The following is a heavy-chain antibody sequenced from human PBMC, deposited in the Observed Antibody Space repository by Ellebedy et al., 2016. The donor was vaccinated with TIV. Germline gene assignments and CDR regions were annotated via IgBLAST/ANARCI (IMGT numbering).Heavy chain of an antibody. Sequence: ASVKVSCXASGYTFTGSYMHWVRQAPGQGLEWVGWISPRSGGTNYAQKFQGRVTMTRDTSISTVYMELSRLRSDDTAVYYCVPEYSSGWYGDYWGQGTLVTVSS. J-gene: IGHJ4*02. CDR2: ISPRSGGT. CDR1: GYTFTGSY. D-gene: IGHD6-19*01. V-gene: IGHV1-2*02. CDR3: VPEYSSGWYGDY.